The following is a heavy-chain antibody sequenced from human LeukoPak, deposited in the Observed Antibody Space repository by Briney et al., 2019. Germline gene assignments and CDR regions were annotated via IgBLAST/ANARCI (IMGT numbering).Heavy chain of an antibody. Sequence: SETLSLTCAVYGGSFSGYYWSWIRQPPGKGLEWIGEINHSGRTNYDPSLKSRVTISVDTSKNQFSLKLSSVTAADTAVYYCASRRGYSYGSGCWGQGTLVTVSS. CDR2: INHSGRT. CDR1: GGSFSGYY. D-gene: IGHD5-18*01. CDR3: ASRRGYSYGSGC. J-gene: IGHJ4*02. V-gene: IGHV4-34*01.